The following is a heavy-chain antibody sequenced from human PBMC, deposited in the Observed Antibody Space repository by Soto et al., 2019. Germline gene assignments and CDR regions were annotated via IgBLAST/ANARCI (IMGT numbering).Heavy chain of an antibody. CDR2: ISSSGSTI. Sequence: GGSLRLSCAASGFTFSDYYMSWIRQAPGKGLEWVSYISSSGSTIYYADSVKGRFTISRDNAKNSLYLQMNSLRAEDTAVYYCARAAYHFWSGYYPNWYLDLWGRGTMVTVSS. D-gene: IGHD3-3*01. CDR1: GFTFSDYY. V-gene: IGHV3-11*01. CDR3: ARAAYHFWSGYYPNWYLDL. J-gene: IGHJ2*01.